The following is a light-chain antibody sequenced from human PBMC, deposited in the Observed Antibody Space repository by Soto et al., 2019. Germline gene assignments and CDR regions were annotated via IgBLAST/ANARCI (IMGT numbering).Light chain of an antibody. Sequence: QSALTQPASVSGSPGQSITISCTGNSSDVGGYKYVSWYQQHPGKAPKVIIYEVTYRPSGISDRFSGSKSDNTASLTISGVQAEDEADYYCSSFASSRTPFVFGTGTKLTVL. CDR1: SSDVGGYKY. J-gene: IGLJ1*01. V-gene: IGLV2-14*01. CDR3: SSFASSRTPFV. CDR2: EVT.